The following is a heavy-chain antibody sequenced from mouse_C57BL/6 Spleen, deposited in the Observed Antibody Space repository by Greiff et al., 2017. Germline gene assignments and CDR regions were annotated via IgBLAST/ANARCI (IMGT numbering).Heavy chain of an antibody. CDR1: GYAFSSSW. J-gene: IGHJ2*01. Sequence: VQLQESGPELVKPGASVKISCKASGYAFSSSWMNWVKQRPGKGLEWIGRIYPGDGDTNYNGKFKGKATLTADKSSSPAYMQLRGLTSEDSAVYFCASLYERDYWGQGTTLTVSS. V-gene: IGHV1-82*01. CDR3: ASLYERDY. CDR2: IYPGDGDT. D-gene: IGHD1-3*01.